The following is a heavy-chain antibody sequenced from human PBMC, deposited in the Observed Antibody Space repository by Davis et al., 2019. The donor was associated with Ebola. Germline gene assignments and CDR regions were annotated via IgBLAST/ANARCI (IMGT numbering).Heavy chain of an antibody. J-gene: IGHJ6*02. CDR3: ARDPTNLTGTSRSRYYYYGMDV. V-gene: IGHV3-23*01. CDR1: GFTFSSNA. D-gene: IGHD1-20*01. CDR2: ISGSGAST. Sequence: GESLKISCATSGFTFSSNAMTWVRQAPGKGLEWVASISGSGASTYYADSVKGRFTISRDNSKNTLYLQMNSLRAEDTAVYYCARDPTNLTGTSRSRYYYYGMDVWGQGTTVTVSS.